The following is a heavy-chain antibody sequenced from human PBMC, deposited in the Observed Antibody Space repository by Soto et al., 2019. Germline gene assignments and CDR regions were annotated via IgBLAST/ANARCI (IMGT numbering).Heavy chain of an antibody. CDR1: GGAISGYY. D-gene: IGHD3-3*01. CDR3: ARARKATSITGGLAS. V-gene: IGHV4-59*01. J-gene: IGHJ5*02. Sequence: QVQLQESGPGLVKPSATLSLTCSVSGGAISGYYWSWIRQSPEKGLEYIAYSSSGWITNLHGALNGRVTMSIDTSKNQFSLKATSLTAADTDVYYCARARKATSITGGLASWGQGTLVNVSS. CDR2: SSSGWIT.